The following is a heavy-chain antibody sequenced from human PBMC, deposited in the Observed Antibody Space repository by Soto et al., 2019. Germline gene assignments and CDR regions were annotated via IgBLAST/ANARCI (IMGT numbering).Heavy chain of an antibody. J-gene: IGHJ4*02. CDR3: ARGTSARGYYGY. CDR2: MYTSGST. V-gene: IGHV4-4*07. Sequence: QVQLQESGPGLVKPSETLSLTCIVSGGSISSYYWSWIRQPAGKGLEWIGRMYTSGSTNYNPSLRGRVTMAVDTSKSQFSLKLSCVTAADTAGYYCARGTSARGYYGYWGQGTLVTVSS. D-gene: IGHD3-3*01. CDR1: GGSISSYY.